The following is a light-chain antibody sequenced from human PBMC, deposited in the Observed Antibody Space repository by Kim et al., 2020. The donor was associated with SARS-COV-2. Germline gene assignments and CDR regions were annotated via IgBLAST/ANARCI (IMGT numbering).Light chain of an antibody. J-gene: IGLJ1*01. Sequence: LTCTLRSGINVGTYRIYWYQQKTGSPPQYLLRYKSDSDKQQGSGVPSRFSGSKDASANAGILLISGLQSEDEADYYCMIWHSSAYVFGTGTKVTVL. CDR1: SGINVGTYR. CDR2: YKSDSDK. V-gene: IGLV5-45*01. CDR3: MIWHSSAYV.